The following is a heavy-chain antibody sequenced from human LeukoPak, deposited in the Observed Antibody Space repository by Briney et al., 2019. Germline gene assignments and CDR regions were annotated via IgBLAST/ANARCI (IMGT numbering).Heavy chain of an antibody. CDR2: INWDGGST. J-gene: IGHJ4*01. D-gene: IGHD6-13*01. CDR3: AKDLGKVIAAAGTLGFDS. CDR1: GFNFDDYT. V-gene: IGHV3-43*01. Sequence: PGGSLRLSCAASGFNFDDYTMHWVRQIPGKSLECVSLINWDGGSTFYAGSVKGRFTISRDTRKNFLYLQMISLRTEDTALYYCAKDLGKVIAAAGTLGFDSWGRGTLVTVSS.